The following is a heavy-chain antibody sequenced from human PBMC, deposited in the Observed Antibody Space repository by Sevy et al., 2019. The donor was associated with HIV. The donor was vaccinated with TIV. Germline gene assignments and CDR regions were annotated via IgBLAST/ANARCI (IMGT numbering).Heavy chain of an antibody. V-gene: IGHV1-69*10. CDR3: AARRRPRLSDEYDY. J-gene: IGHJ4*02. CDR2: IIPILGIA. Sequence: ASVKVSCKASGGTFSSYAISWVRQAPGQGLEWMGGIIPILGIANYAQKFQGRVTITADKSTSTAYMELSSLRSEDTAVYYCAARRRPRLSDEYDYWGQGTLVTVSS. CDR1: GGTFSSYA. D-gene: IGHD6-6*01.